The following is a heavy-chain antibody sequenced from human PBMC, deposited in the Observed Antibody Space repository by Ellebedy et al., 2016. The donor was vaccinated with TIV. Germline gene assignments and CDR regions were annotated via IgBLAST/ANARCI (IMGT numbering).Heavy chain of an antibody. Sequence: GESLKISXAASGFTFSSYSMNWVRQAPGKGLEWVSSISSSSSYIYYADSVKGRFTISRDNAKNSLYLQMNSLRAEDTAVYYCATVDYGDYLYPFYYYYGMDVWGQGTTVTVSS. D-gene: IGHD4-17*01. CDR2: ISSSSSYI. CDR3: ATVDYGDYLYPFYYYYGMDV. J-gene: IGHJ6*02. V-gene: IGHV3-21*01. CDR1: GFTFSSYS.